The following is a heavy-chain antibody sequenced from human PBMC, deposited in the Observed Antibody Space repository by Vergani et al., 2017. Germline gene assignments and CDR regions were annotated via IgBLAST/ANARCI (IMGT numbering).Heavy chain of an antibody. D-gene: IGHD5-18*01. V-gene: IGHV4-34*01. CDR2: INHSGST. J-gene: IGHJ4*02. CDR1: GGSFSGYY. CDR3: AVSDGYSYVGY. Sequence: QVQLPQWGAGLLKPSETLSLTCAVYGGSFSGYYWSWIRQPPGKGLEWIGEINHSGSTNYNPSLKSRVTISVDTSKNQFSLKLSSVTAADTAVYYCAVSDGYSYVGYWGQGTLVTVSS.